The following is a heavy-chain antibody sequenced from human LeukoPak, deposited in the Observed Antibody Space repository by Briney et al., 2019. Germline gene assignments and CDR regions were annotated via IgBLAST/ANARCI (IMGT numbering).Heavy chain of an antibody. CDR1: GGSISTHY. V-gene: IGHV4-59*11. CDR3: ARAQYASGSFFDY. Sequence: PSETLSLTCTVSGGSISTHYWSWIRQPPGKGLEWIGYIYYTGSTNYNPSLKSRVTMAIDTSKSQFSLELTFVSAADTAVYYCARAQYASGSFFDYWGQGTLATVSS. J-gene: IGHJ4*02. D-gene: IGHD3-10*01. CDR2: IYYTGST.